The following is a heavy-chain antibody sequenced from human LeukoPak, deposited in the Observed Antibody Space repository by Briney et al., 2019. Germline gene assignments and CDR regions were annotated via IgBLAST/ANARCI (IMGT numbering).Heavy chain of an antibody. CDR2: ISGSGGST. D-gene: IGHD1-1*01. J-gene: IGHJ5*02. V-gene: IGHV3-23*01. CDR1: GFTFSSSA. CDR3: AKGYVSRGWFDP. Sequence: PGRSLRLSCAASGFTFSSSAMSWVRQAPGKGLEWVSAISGSGGSTYYADSVKGRFTISRDNSKNTLYLQMDSLRGEDTAVYYCAKGYVSRGWFDPWGQGTLVTVSS.